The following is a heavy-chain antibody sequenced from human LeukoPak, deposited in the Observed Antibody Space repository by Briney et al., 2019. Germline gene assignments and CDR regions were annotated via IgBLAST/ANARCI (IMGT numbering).Heavy chain of an antibody. CDR2: ISGSGRP. J-gene: IGHJ4*02. V-gene: IGHV3-23*01. Sequence: GGSLRLSCAASGFTFSSYAMRWVRQAPGKGLEWVSLISGSGRPYYADSVKGRFTISRDNSKNTLYLQMNSLRAEDTALYYCAKDKEHSDNVWGTFDYWGQGTLVTVSS. CDR3: AKDKEHSDNVWGTFDY. CDR1: GFTFSSYA. D-gene: IGHD3-16*01.